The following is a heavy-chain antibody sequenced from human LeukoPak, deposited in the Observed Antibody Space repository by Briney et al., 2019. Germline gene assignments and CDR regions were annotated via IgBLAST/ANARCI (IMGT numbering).Heavy chain of an antibody. D-gene: IGHD2-15*01. CDR3: ASGGYSDYYFDY. V-gene: IGHV3-21*01. Sequence: GGSLRLSCAASGFTFSSYSMNWVRQAPGKGLEWVSSISSSSSYIYYADSVKGRFTISRDNAKNSLYLQMNSLRAEDTAVYYCASGGYSDYYFDYWGQGTLVTVSS. CDR2: ISSSSSYI. CDR1: GFTFSSYS. J-gene: IGHJ4*02.